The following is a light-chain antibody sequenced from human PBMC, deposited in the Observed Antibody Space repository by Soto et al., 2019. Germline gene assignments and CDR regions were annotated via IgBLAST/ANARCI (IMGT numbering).Light chain of an antibody. J-gene: IGKJ1*01. V-gene: IGKV3-15*01. CDR2: GAS. CDR1: QSLSSN. CDR3: QQYNNWPRT. Sequence: DIVMTQSPATLSVSPGERATLSCRASQSLSSNLAWYQQQPGQAPRLLIYGASTRATGVPARFNGSGSGTEFTLTISNLQSEDSAVYYCQQYNNWPRTFGQGTKVDIK.